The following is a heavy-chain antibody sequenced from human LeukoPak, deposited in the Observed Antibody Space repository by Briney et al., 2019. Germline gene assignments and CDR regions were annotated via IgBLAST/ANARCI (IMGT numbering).Heavy chain of an antibody. CDR1: GFTFSSYG. Sequence: GRSLRLSCAASGFTFSSYGMHWVRQAPGKGLEWVAVIWYDGSNKYYADSVKGRFTISRDNSKNTLYLQMNSLRAEDTPVYYCARDSRDYYDAFDYWGQGTLVTVSS. J-gene: IGHJ4*02. V-gene: IGHV3-33*01. D-gene: IGHD3-22*01. CDR2: IWYDGSNK. CDR3: ARDSRDYYDAFDY.